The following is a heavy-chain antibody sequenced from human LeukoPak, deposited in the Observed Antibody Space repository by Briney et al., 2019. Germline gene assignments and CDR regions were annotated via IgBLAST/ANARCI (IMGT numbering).Heavy chain of an antibody. J-gene: IGHJ5*02. CDR2: INNSGST. V-gene: IGHV4-34*01. D-gene: IGHD6-6*01. CDR1: GGSFSGYN. Sequence: SSETLSLTCAVYGGSFSGYNWSWVRQPPGKGLEWGGEINNSGSTNYNPSLKSRVTISVDTSKTQFSLKLSSVTAADTAVYYCARSGRAARRALRWFDPWGQGTLVTVST. CDR3: ARSGRAARRALRWFDP.